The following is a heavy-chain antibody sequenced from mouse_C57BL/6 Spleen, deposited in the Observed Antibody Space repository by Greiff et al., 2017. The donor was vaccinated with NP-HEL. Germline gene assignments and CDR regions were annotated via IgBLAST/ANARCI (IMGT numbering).Heavy chain of an antibody. Sequence: VQRVESGPELVKPGASVKISCKASGYAFSSSWMNWVKQRPGKGLEWIGRIYPGDGDTNYNGKFKGKATLTADKSSSTAYMQLSSLTSEDSAVYFCARRDYYAMDYWGQGTSVTVSS. CDR3: ARRDYYAMDY. J-gene: IGHJ4*01. V-gene: IGHV1-82*01. CDR2: IYPGDGDT. CDR1: GYAFSSSW.